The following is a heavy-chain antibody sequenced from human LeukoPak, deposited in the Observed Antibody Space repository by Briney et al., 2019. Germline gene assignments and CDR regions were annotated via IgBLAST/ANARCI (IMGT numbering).Heavy chain of an antibody. CDR1: GFAFSSYG. CDR2: IWFDGSTK. Sequence: GSLRLSCAASGFAFSSYGMHWVRPAPGNGLGWVAVIWFDGSTKYYADSVKGRFTISRDNSKNTLYLQMNSLRAEDTAVYYCASAAGPFDNWGQGTLVTVSS. D-gene: IGHD6-13*01. V-gene: IGHV3-33*01. J-gene: IGHJ4*02. CDR3: ASAAGPFDN.